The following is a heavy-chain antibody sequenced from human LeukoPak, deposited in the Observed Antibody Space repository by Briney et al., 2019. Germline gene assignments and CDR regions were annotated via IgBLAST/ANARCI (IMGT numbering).Heavy chain of an antibody. D-gene: IGHD5-12*01. J-gene: IGHJ6*03. CDR2: ISYDGSNK. CDR1: GFTFSSYG. Sequence: PGGSLRLSCAASGFTFSSYGMHWVRQAPGKGLEWVAVISYDGSNKYYADSVKGRFTISRDNSKNTLYLQMNSLRAEDTAVYYCAKAPVVATSDYYMDVWGKGTTVTVSS. V-gene: IGHV3-30*18. CDR3: AKAPVVATSDYYMDV.